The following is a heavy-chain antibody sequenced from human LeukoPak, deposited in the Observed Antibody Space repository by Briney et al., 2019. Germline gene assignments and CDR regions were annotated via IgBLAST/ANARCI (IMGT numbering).Heavy chain of an antibody. CDR2: ISGSGGST. CDR3: AKDSRYSLPVQIYYYYGMDV. CDR1: GFIFSSYA. V-gene: IGHV3-23*01. Sequence: GGSLRLSCAASGFIFSSYAMSWVRQAPGKGLEWVSAISGSGGSTYYADSVKGRFTISRDNSKNTLYLQMNSLRAEDTAVYYCAKDSRYSLPVQIYYYYGMDVWGQGTTVTVSS. J-gene: IGHJ6*02. D-gene: IGHD2-15*01.